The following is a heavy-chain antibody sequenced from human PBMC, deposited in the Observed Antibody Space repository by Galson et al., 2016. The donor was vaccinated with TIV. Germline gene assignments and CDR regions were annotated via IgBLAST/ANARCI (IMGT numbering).Heavy chain of an antibody. CDR2: IYHGGST. J-gene: IGHJ3*02. CDR1: GYSISRGFY. Sequence: LSLTCAVSGYSISRGFYWAWIRQPPGKGLEWMGTIYHGGSTNYNPSLKSRVTPLVDTSKNQISLRLNSVTAADTAVYYCARRFSERLTDDYHEVFDIWGQGTMVPVSS. V-gene: IGHV4-38-2*01. D-gene: IGHD3-16*01. CDR3: ARRFSERLTDDYHEVFDI.